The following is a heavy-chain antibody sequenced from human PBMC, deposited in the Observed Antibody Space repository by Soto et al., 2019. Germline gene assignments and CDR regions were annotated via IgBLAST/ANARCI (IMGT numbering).Heavy chain of an antibody. J-gene: IGHJ6*02. D-gene: IGHD6-19*01. Sequence: PGGSLRLSCAASGFTFSSYGMHWGRQAPGKGLEWVAVISYDGSNKYYADSVKGRFTISRDNSKNTLYLQMNSLRAEDTAVYYCAKDRLETYYYYGMDVWGQGTTVTVSS. CDR2: ISYDGSNK. V-gene: IGHV3-30*18. CDR3: AKDRLETYYYYGMDV. CDR1: GFTFSSYG.